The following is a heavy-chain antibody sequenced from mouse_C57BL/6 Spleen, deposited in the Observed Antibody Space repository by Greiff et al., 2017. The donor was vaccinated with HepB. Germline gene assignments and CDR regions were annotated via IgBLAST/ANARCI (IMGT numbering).Heavy chain of an antibody. CDR1: GFSLTSYA. CDR2: IWTGGGT. Sequence: VQRVESGPGLVAPSQSLSITCTVSGFSLTSYAISWVRQPPGKGLEWLGVIWTGGGTNYNSALKSRLSISKDNSKSQVFLKMNSLQTDDTARYYCASPGRNDGYSPFAYWGQGTLVTVSA. D-gene: IGHD2-3*01. CDR3: ASPGRNDGYSPFAY. J-gene: IGHJ3*01. V-gene: IGHV2-9-1*01.